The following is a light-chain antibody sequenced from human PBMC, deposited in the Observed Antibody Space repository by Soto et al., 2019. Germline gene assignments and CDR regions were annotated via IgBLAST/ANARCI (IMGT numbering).Light chain of an antibody. CDR1: TSDIGTFNL. CDR2: EGR. CDR3: CSYTGSGTYV. Sequence: QSALTQPASVSGSPGQSVSISCTGTTSDIGTFNLVSWYQQHPGKAPKLMIYEGRQRPSGVSNRFSGSKSANTASLTISGLQAEDEADYYCCSYTGSGTYVFGTGTKLTVL. V-gene: IGLV2-23*01. J-gene: IGLJ1*01.